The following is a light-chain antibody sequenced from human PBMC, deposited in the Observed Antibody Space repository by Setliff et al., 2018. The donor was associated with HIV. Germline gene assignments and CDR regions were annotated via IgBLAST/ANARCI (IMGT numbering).Light chain of an antibody. Sequence: EIVLTQSPGTLSLSPGERATLSCRASQSVSGSFLAWYQQKPGQAPRLLIYGASSRATGIPDRFSGSGSGTDFTLTISRLEPEDFAVYYCQHYVSSPPTWTFGQGTKVDIK. CDR1: QSVSGSF. CDR2: GAS. J-gene: IGKJ1*01. V-gene: IGKV3-20*01. CDR3: QHYVSSPPTWT.